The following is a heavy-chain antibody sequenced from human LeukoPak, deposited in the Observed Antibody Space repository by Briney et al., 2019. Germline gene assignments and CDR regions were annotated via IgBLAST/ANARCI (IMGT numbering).Heavy chain of an antibody. V-gene: IGHV4-59*01. D-gene: IGHD6-13*01. J-gene: IGHJ6*03. CDR3: ARGPDTSTWYYYYMDV. Sequence: NASETLSLTCTVSGGSISSYYWSWIRLPPGKGLEWIGDIYYSGSTNYNPSLKSRVTISVDTSKNQFSLKLSSVTAADTAVYYCARGPDTSTWYYYYMDVWGKGTTVTVSS. CDR1: GGSISSYY. CDR2: IYYSGST.